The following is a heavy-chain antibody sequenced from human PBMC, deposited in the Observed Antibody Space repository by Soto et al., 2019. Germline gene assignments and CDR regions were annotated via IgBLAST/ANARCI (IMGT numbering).Heavy chain of an antibody. Sequence: ASVKVSCKASGYTFYKYGITWVRQAPGPGLEWIGSISTSNGNTHYAQNFRDRVTMTTDTSTTTAYMGVRSLRSDDTAVYYCARRYCSGVNCYQFDYWGQGTLVTVSS. J-gene: IGHJ4*02. CDR3: ARRYCSGVNCYQFDY. D-gene: IGHD2-15*01. V-gene: IGHV1-18*01. CDR2: ISTSNGNT. CDR1: GYTFYKYG.